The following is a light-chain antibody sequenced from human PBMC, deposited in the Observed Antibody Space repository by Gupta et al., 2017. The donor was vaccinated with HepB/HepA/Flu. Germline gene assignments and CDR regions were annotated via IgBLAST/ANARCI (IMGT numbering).Light chain of an antibody. CDR3: AAWDDSLSGDVV. J-gene: IGLJ2*01. CDR2: RNN. Sequence: QSVLTQPPSASGTPGQRVTISCSGSSSNIGSNYVYWYQQLPGTAPKLLIYRNNQRPSGVPDRFSGSKSGTSASLAIRGLRSEDEADYYCAAWDDSLSGDVVLGGGTKLTVL. V-gene: IGLV1-47*01. CDR1: SSNIGSNY.